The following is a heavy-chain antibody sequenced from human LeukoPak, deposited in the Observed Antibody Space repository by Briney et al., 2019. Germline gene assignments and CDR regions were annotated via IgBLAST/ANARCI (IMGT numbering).Heavy chain of an antibody. CDR3: ARAPYYYDSSGYYPYYYYYYMDV. J-gene: IGHJ6*03. CDR1: GGSISSSSYY. CDR2: IYYRGST. D-gene: IGHD3-22*01. V-gene: IGHV4-39*07. Sequence: SETLSLTCTVSGGSISSSSYYWGWIRQPPGKGLEWIGSIYYRGSTYYNPSLKSRVTISVDTSKNQFSLKLSSVTAADTAVYYCARAPYYYDSSGYYPYYYYYYMDVWGKGTTVTISS.